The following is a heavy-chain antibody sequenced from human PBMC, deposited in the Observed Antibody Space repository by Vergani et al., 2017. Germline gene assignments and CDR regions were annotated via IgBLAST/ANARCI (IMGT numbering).Heavy chain of an antibody. CDR2: ISAYNGNT. CDR3: ARGGRYSASWAPCDY. Sequence: QVQLVQSEAEVKKPEASVKVSCKASNYTFIDYGISWVRQAPGQGLEWMGWISAYNGNTNYAPKFQGRVTMTTDTTTSTAYMDLSSLTSDDTAVYYCARGGRYSASWAPCDYWGQGTLVTVSS. CDR1: NYTFIDYG. D-gene: IGHD6-13*01. V-gene: IGHV1-18*01. J-gene: IGHJ4*02.